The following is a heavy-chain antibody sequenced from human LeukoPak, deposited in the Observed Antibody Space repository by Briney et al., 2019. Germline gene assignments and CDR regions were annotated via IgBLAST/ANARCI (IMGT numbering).Heavy chain of an antibody. V-gene: IGHV4-31*03. CDR3: ARDRLNGDFDI. D-gene: IGHD2-8*01. J-gene: IGHJ3*02. CDR1: GGSISSGGYY. CDR2: IYYSGST. Sequence: PSETLSLTCTVSGGSISSGGYYWSWIRQHPGKGLEWIGYIYYSGSTYYNPSLKSRVTISVDTSKNQFSLKLSSVTAADTAGYYCARDRLNGDFDIWGQGTMVTVSS.